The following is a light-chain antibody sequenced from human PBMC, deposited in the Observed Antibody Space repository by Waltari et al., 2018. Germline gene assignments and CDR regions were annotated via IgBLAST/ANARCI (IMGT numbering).Light chain of an antibody. J-gene: IGLJ3*02. Sequence: QSVLTQPPSASGTPGQRVTISCSGSGSNIGDNYVYWYHQLPGMAPKLLIYRDDERRSGVPDRFSGSKSGTSASLAISGLRSEDAGDYYCAAWDDSLSGRVCGGGTKLTVL. CDR3: AAWDDSLSGRV. CDR2: RDD. CDR1: GSNIGDNY. V-gene: IGLV1-47*01.